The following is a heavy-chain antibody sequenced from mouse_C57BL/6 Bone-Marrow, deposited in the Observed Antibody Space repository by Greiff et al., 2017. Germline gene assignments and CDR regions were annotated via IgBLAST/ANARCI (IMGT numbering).Heavy chain of an antibody. J-gene: IGHJ3*01. CDR2: IYPRDGST. CDR3: ARSPTTPYLAY. CDR1: GYTFTSYD. D-gene: IGHD1-1*01. Sequence: QVQLQQSGPELVKPGASVKLSCKASGYTFTSYDINWVKQRPGQGLEWIGWIYPRDGSTKYNEKFKGKATLTVDTSSSTAYMELHSLTSEDSAVYFCARSPTTPYLAYWGQGTLVTVSA. V-gene: IGHV1-85*01.